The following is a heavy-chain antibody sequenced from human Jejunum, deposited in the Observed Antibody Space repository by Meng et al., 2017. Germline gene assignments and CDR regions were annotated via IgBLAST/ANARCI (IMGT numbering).Heavy chain of an antibody. D-gene: IGHD2-15*01. CDR2: IHHGGDT. V-gene: IGHV4-4*02. CDR3: ARNGAYSADH. CDR1: SASISSGYW. J-gene: IGHJ4*02. Sequence: QGQRRGAGPRLVQPSGTLSLSCAVSSASISSGYWWSWVRQPPGKGLEWIGEIHHGGDTNYNPSLKSRVTISVDKSNNQYSLRLTSVTAADTAMHYCARNGAYSADHWGQGTLVTVSS.